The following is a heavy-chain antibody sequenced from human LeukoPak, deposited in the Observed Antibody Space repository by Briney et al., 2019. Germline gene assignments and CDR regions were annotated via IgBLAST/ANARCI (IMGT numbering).Heavy chain of an antibody. CDR3: ATSPPEMYYDFSRWFDP. J-gene: IGHJ5*02. CDR1: GYTLTELS. Sequence: ASVKVSCKVSGYTLTELSMHWVRQAPGKGLEWMGGFDPEDGETIYTQKFQGRVTMTEDTSTDTAYMELSSLRSEDTAVYYCATSPPEMYYDFSRWFDPWGQGTLVTVSS. V-gene: IGHV1-24*01. CDR2: FDPEDGET. D-gene: IGHD3-3*01.